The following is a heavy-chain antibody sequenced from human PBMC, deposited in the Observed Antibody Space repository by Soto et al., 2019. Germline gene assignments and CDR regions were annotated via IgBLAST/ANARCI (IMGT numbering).Heavy chain of an antibody. D-gene: IGHD2-2*01. Sequence: GGSLRLSCAASGFTFRNYWMSWVRQDPGKGLEWVANIKDDGNEKYYADSVKGRFTISRDNAKNSLYLQMNSLRAEDTAVYYCARDLGGIVVVPAALYYYYGMDVWGQGTTVTVSS. CDR2: IKDDGNEK. J-gene: IGHJ6*02. CDR3: ARDLGGIVVVPAALYYYYGMDV. V-gene: IGHV3-7*01. CDR1: GFTFRNYW.